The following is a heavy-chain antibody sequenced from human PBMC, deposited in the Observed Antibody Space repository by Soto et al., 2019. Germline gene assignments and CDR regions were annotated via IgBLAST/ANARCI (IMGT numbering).Heavy chain of an antibody. CDR2: ISTSSSYK. Sequence: PGGSLRLSCAASGFTFSSYIINWVRQAPGRGLEWVSSISTSSSYKYYADSAKGRFTISRDNAKNSLYLQMNSLRAEDTAVYYCARDPSPYDFWSGSKRPYGLDVWGQGTTVTVSS. V-gene: IGHV3-21*01. CDR3: ARDPSPYDFWSGSKRPYGLDV. CDR1: GFTFSSYI. D-gene: IGHD3-3*01. J-gene: IGHJ6*02.